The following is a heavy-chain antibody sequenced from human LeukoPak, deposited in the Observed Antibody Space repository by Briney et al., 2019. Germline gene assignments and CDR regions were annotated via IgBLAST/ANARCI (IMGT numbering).Heavy chain of an antibody. CDR2: ISGSGGST. CDR1: GYTFTGYY. J-gene: IGHJ4*02. Sequence: ASVKVSCKASGYTFTGYYMHWVRQAPGKGLEWVSAISGSGGSTYYADSVKGRFTISRDNSKNTLYLQMNSLRAEDTAVYYCAKDQGSSLLWDYWGQGTLVTVSS. V-gene: IGHV3-23*01. D-gene: IGHD3-10*01. CDR3: AKDQGSSLLWDY.